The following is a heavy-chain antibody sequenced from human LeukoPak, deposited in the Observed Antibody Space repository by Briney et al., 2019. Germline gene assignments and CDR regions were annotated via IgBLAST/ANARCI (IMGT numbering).Heavy chain of an antibody. CDR2: IYHSGST. J-gene: IGHJ6*02. Sequence: SETLSLTCTVSGYSISSGYYWGRIRQPPGKGLEWIGSIYHSGSTYYNPSLKSRVTISVDTSKNQFSLKLSSVTAADTAVYYCAREWVTVTLRLGMDVWGQGTTVTVSS. CDR3: AREWVTVTLRLGMDV. V-gene: IGHV4-38-2*02. CDR1: GYSISSGYY. D-gene: IGHD4-17*01.